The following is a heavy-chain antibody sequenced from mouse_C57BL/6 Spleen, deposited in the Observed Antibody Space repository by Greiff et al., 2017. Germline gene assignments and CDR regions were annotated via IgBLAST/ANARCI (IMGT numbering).Heavy chain of an antibody. CDR1: GFNITDYY. V-gene: IGHV14-2*01. D-gene: IGHD1-1*02. J-gene: IGHJ4*01. Sequence: EVQLQQSGAELVKPGASVKLSCTASGFNITDYYMHWVKQRPEQGLEWIGRIDPEDGETKSAPQFPGKATITADPSSNTAYLQLSSLTSEETAVYYGASSQPGVSYEAMDYWGQGTSVTVSS. CDR2: IDPEDGET. CDR3: ASSQPGVSYEAMDY.